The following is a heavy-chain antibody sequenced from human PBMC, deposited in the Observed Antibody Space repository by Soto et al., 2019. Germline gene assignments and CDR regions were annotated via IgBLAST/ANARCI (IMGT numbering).Heavy chain of an antibody. V-gene: IGHV3-23*01. CDR2: ISSNGDHT. J-gene: IGHJ4*02. D-gene: IGHD4-4*01. Sequence: EVQLLESGGGLVQPGGSLRLSCAASGFTFSDYAMSWVRQAPGKGLDWVSAISSNGDHTFYADSVKGRFTISRDNSKNTLYLQVNSLRAEDTAVYYCAKLLRPGLQFFDFWGQGTLVTVSS. CDR1: GFTFSDYA. CDR3: AKLLRPGLQFFDF.